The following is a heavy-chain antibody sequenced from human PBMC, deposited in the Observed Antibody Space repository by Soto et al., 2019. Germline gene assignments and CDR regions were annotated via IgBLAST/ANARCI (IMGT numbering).Heavy chain of an antibody. D-gene: IGHD3-10*01. CDR1: GGSISSGCYY. V-gene: IGHV4-31*03. Sequence: SETLSLTFTVSGGSISSGCYYWSWIRQHPGKGLEWIGYIYYSGSTYYNPSLKSRVTISVDTSKNQFSLKLSSVTAADTAVYYCARDSDLVGGAFDIWGQGTMVTVSS. CDR2: IYYSGST. CDR3: ARDSDLVGGAFDI. J-gene: IGHJ3*02.